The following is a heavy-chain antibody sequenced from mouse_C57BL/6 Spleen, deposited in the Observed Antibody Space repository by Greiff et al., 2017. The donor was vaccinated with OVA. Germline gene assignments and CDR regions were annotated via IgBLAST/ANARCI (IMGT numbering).Heavy chain of an antibody. CDR2: ISSGSSTI. V-gene: IGHV5-17*01. D-gene: IGHD2-1*01. CDR1: GFTFSDYG. Sequence: EVQLVESGGGLVKPGGSLKLSCAASGFTFSDYGMHWVRQAPEKGLEWVAYISSGSSTIYYADTVKGRFTISRDNAKNTLFLQMTSLRSEDTAMYYCARRFGNYEGNWYFDVWGTGTTVTVSS. CDR3: ARRFGNYEGNWYFDV. J-gene: IGHJ1*03.